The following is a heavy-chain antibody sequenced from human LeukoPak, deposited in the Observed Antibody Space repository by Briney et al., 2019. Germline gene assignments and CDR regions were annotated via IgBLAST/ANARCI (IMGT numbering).Heavy chain of an antibody. J-gene: IGHJ6*03. D-gene: IGHD3-3*01. V-gene: IGHV4-4*07. CDR3: ARVDVFGVVSSDYYYYYMDV. CDR2: IYTSGST. Sequence: PSETLSLTCSVSGGSISGYYWSWIRQPAGKGLEWIGRIYTSGSTNYNPSLKSRVTMSVDTSKNQFSLKLSYVTAADTAVYYCARVDVFGVVSSDYYYYYMDVWGKGTTVTVSS. CDR1: GGSISGYY.